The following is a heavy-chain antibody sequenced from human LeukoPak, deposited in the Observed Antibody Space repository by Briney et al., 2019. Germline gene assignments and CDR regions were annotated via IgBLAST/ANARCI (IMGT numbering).Heavy chain of an antibody. Sequence: PSETLSLTCAVYGGSFSGYYWSWIRQPPGKGLEWIGEINHSGSTNYNPSLKSRVTISVDTSKNQFSLKLSSVTAADTAVYYCAIGTRYYYGSGSSPVWFDPWGQGTLVTVSS. CDR3: AIGTRYYYGSGSSPVWFDP. V-gene: IGHV4-34*01. D-gene: IGHD3-10*01. CDR2: INHSGST. J-gene: IGHJ5*02. CDR1: GGSFSGYY.